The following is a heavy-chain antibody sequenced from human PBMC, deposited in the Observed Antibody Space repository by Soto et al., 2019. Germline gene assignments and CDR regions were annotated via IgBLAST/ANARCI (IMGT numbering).Heavy chain of an antibody. J-gene: IGHJ4*02. CDR1: GGSFSGYY. Sequence: SSETLSLTCAVYGGSFSGYYWSWIRQPPGKGLEWIGEINHSGSTNYNPSLKSRVTISVDTSKNQSSLKLSSVTAADTAVYYCARGQSSLLLDCWGQGVLVTVSS. CDR2: INHSGST. V-gene: IGHV4-34*01. D-gene: IGHD2-8*02. CDR3: ARGQSSLLLDC.